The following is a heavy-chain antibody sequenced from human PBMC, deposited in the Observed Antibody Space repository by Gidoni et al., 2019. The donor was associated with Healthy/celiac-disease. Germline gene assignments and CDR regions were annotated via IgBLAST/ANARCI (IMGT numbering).Heavy chain of an antibody. CDR3: ARGYFWSGYPSYYYYYYMDV. V-gene: IGHV4-34*01. Sequence: QVQLQQWGAGLLKPSETLSLTCAVYGGSFSGYYWSWIRQPPGKGLEWIGEINHSGSTNYNPSLKSRVTISVDTSKNQFSLKLSSVTAADTAVYYCARGYFWSGYPSYYYYYYMDVWGKGTTVTVSS. D-gene: IGHD3-3*01. CDR2: INHSGST. CDR1: GGSFSGYY. J-gene: IGHJ6*03.